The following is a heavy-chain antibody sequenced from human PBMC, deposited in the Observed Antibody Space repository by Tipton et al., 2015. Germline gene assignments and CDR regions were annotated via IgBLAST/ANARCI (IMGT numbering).Heavy chain of an antibody. J-gene: IGHJ4*02. CDR3: ARARGRHGGLFDS. CDR2: ISHSGNT. Sequence: TRSLTCAVSAYSISTDYYWGWIRQPPGKGLEWIGTISHSGNTYYNPSLKSRVTISVDTSKTQFSLKMSSVTASDTAVYYCARARGRHGGLFDSWGQGILVTVSS. D-gene: IGHD4-23*01. V-gene: IGHV4-38-2*01. CDR1: AYSISTDYY.